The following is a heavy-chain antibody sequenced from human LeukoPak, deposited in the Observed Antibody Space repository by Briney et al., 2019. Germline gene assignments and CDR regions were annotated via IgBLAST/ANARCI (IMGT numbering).Heavy chain of an antibody. Sequence: GESLKISCKGSGYSFTSYWIGWVRQMPGKGLEWMGIIYPGDSDTRYSPSFQGQVTISADKSISTAYLQWSSLKASDTAVYYCARESKYCSGGSCYETYYFDYWGQGTLVTVSS. D-gene: IGHD2-15*01. CDR3: ARESKYCSGGSCYETYYFDY. CDR2: IYPGDSDT. CDR1: GYSFTSYW. J-gene: IGHJ4*02. V-gene: IGHV5-51*01.